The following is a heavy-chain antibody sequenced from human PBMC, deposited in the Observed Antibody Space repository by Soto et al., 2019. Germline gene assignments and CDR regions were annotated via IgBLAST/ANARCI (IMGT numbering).Heavy chain of an antibody. CDR3: ARGVLIGSGSYYPTARPYYYYGMDV. Sequence: ASVKGSCKASGYTFTSYAMHWVRQAPGQRLEWMGWINAGNGNTKYSQKFQGRVTITRDTSASTAYMELSSLRSEDTAVYYCARGVLIGSGSYYPTARPYYYYGMDVWGQGTTVTVSS. V-gene: IGHV1-3*01. J-gene: IGHJ6*02. D-gene: IGHD3-10*01. CDR1: GYTFTSYA. CDR2: INAGNGNT.